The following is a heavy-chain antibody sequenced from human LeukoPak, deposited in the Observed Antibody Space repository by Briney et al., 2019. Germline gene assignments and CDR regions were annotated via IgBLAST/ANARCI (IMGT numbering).Heavy chain of an antibody. D-gene: IGHD2-15*01. CDR1: GFTFSSYW. V-gene: IGHV3-7*01. CDR2: IKQDGSGK. CDR3: ARETLGYCSGGSCYAFDY. Sequence: GGSLRLSCAASGFTFSSYWMSWVRQAPGKGLEWVANIKQDGSGKYYVDSVKGRFTISRDNAKNSLYLQMNSLRAEDTAVYYCARETLGYCSGGSCYAFDYWGQGTLVTVSS. J-gene: IGHJ4*02.